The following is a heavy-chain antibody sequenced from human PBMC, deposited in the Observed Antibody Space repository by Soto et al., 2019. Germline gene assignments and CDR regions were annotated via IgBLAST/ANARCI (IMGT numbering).Heavy chain of an antibody. J-gene: IGHJ5*02. CDR1: GYSFTSYG. CDR2: VSANNGNT. D-gene: IGHD4-17*01. V-gene: IGHV1-18*01. Sequence: QVQLVQSGAEVKKPGASVKVSCKASGYSFTSYGISWVRQAPGQGLEWMGWVSANNGNTNYAQKLQGRVTMTTDTSTSTAYMELRSLRSDDTAVYYCARDRSAVTIDWFDPWGQGTLVTVSS. CDR3: ARDRSAVTIDWFDP.